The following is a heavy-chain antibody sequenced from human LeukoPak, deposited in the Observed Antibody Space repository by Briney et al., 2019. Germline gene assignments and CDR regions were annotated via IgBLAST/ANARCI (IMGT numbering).Heavy chain of an antibody. V-gene: IGHV3-21*01. CDR2: ISSSSSSI. Sequence: GGSLRLSCATSRFTFSSYSMNWVRQAPGKGLEWVSSISSSSSSIYYADSVKGRFTISRDNAKSSLYLQMNSLRAEDTAVYYCAREQITMVRGVSVPYGMDVWGQGTTVTVSS. CDR3: AREQITMVRGVSVPYGMDV. J-gene: IGHJ6*02. D-gene: IGHD3-10*01. CDR1: RFTFSSYS.